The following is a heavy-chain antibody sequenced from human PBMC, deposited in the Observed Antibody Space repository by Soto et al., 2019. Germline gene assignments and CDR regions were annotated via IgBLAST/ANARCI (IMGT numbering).Heavy chain of an antibody. CDR2: ISVGGIGT. D-gene: IGHD1-26*01. Sequence: EVQLLESGGGLAQPGGSLRLSCVASGFTFRNYGLSWVRQAPGKGLEWVSSISVGGIGTHYAETVMGRFTISRDDSKSTIYLQMNILRAEDTAVYYCAGQLWDTNYWGQGTRATVSS. CDR3: AGQLWDTNY. J-gene: IGHJ4*02. CDR1: GFTFRNYG. V-gene: IGHV3-23*01.